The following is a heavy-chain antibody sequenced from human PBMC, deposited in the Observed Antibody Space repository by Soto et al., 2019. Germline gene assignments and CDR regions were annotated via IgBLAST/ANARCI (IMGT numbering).Heavy chain of an antibody. CDR2: ISARGGST. V-gene: IGHV3-23*01. D-gene: IGHD3-22*01. Sequence: EVQLLESGGGLVQPGGSLRLSCAASGFTFNSYAMSWVRQAPGKGLEWVSAISARGGSTSYADSVKGRFTISRDNSKNTLYLQVNSLRAEDTALYYCAKSRTNYYDTSGSFSWGQGTLVTVSS. CDR1: GFTFNSYA. CDR3: AKSRTNYYDTSGSFS. J-gene: IGHJ4*02.